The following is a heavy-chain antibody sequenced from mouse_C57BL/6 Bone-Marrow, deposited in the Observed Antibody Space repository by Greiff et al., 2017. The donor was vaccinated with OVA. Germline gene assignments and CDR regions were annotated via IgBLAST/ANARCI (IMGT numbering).Heavy chain of an antibody. CDR3: ARYKGWFDY. J-gene: IGHJ2*01. CDR1: GFTFTDYY. CDR2: IRNKANGYTT. Sequence: EVKLVESGGGLVQPGGSLSLSCAASGFTFTDYYMSWVRQPPGKALEWLGFIRNKANGYTTEYSASVKGRFTISRDNYQSILDLQMNALRAEDSATYYCARYKGWFDYWGQGTTLTVSA. V-gene: IGHV7-3*01. D-gene: IGHD2-3*01.